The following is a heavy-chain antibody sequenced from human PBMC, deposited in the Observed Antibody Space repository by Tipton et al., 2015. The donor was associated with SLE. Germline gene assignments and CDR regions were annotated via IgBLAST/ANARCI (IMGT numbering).Heavy chain of an antibody. D-gene: IGHD2-8*02. CDR1: GGSISSYY. CDR2: IYTSGST. V-gene: IGHV4-4*07. J-gene: IGHJ5*02. Sequence: TLSLTCTVSGGSISSYYWSWIRQPDGKGLEWIGRIYTSGSTNYNPSLKSRVTMSVDTSKNQFSLKLSSVTAADTAVYYCARDLVRENWFDPWGQGTLVTVSS. CDR3: ARDLVRENWFDP.